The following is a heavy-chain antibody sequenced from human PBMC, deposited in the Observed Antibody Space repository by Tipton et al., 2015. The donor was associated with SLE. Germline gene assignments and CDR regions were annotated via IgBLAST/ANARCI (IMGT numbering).Heavy chain of an antibody. J-gene: IGHJ4*02. CDR2: IYTSGST. Sequence: LRLSCTVSGGSISSYYWSWIRQPPGKGLEWIGYIYTSGSTNYNPSLKSRVTISVDTSKNQFSLKLSSVTAADTAVYYCARDIAAAGIFDYWGQGTLVTVSS. CDR1: GGSISSYY. V-gene: IGHV4-4*08. D-gene: IGHD6-13*01. CDR3: ARDIAAAGIFDY.